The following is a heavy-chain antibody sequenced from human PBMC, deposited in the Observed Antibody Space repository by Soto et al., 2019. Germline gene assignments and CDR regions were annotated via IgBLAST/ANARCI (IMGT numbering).Heavy chain of an antibody. J-gene: IGHJ5*02. CDR2: IKPDESEK. CDR3: VRGGSNYAS. Sequence: EVQLVESGGGLVQPGGSLRLSCTASGFTFSDSWMTWVRQAPGKGLEWVARIKPDESEKKYADSVKGGFSISRDNAKNSRYLQMDSLRGKDTAVYYCVRGGSNYASWGQGTLVTVSS. D-gene: IGHD4-4*01. CDR1: GFTFSDSW. V-gene: IGHV3-7*01.